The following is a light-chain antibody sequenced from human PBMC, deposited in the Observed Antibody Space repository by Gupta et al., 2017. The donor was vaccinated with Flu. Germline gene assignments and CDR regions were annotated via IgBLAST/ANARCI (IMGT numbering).Light chain of an antibody. Sequence: QSALTQPPSASGSPGQSVTLSCTGTSSDVGGYNYVSWYQHHPGKAPKVIIYEVSKRPSGVPDRFSGSKSGNTASLTVSGLQAEDEADYYCSSYGGSNNFVVFGGGTKLTVL. CDR1: SSDVGGYNY. CDR3: SSYGGSNNFVV. V-gene: IGLV2-8*01. J-gene: IGLJ2*01. CDR2: EVS.